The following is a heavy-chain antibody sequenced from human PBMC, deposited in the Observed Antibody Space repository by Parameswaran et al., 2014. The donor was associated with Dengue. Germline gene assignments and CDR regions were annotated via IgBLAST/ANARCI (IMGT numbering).Heavy chain of an antibody. CDR3: ARGYGSGFQTHYYMDV. D-gene: IGHD3-10*01. Sequence: RWIRQPPGKGLEWIGEIYHSGSTNYNPSLKSRVTISVDKSKNQFSLKLSSVTAADTAVYYCARGYGSGFQTHYYMDVWGKGTTVTVSS. J-gene: IGHJ6*03. V-gene: IGHV4-4*02. CDR2: IYHSGST.